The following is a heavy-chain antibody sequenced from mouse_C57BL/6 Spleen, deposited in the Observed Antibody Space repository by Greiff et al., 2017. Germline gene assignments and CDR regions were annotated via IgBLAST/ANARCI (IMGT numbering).Heavy chain of an antibody. CDR1: GYTFTDYY. J-gene: IGHJ2*01. Sequence: EVQLQQSGPELVKPGASVKISCKASGYTFTDYYMNWVKQSHGKSLEWIGDINPNNGGTSYNQQVKGKDTLTVDQSSSTAYMELRSLTSEDSAVYYCARRRGNFDYWGQGTTLTVSS. CDR2: INPNNGGT. V-gene: IGHV1-26*01. CDR3: ARRRGNFDY.